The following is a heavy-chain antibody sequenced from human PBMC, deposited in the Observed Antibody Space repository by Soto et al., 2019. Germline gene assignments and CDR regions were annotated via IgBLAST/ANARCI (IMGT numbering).Heavy chain of an antibody. D-gene: IGHD5-18*01. J-gene: IGHJ6*02. CDR2: IDHSGNT. CDR1: GGSFSGHY. V-gene: IGHV4-34*01. Sequence: ASETLSLTCAVYGGSFSGHYWTWIRQPPGEGLEWIGEIDHSGNTNYNPSLESRITISLDTSNIHFSLKLTSLTAADTAVYFCARVGGYSYHLYGMDVWGHGTTVTVSS. CDR3: ARVGGYSYHLYGMDV.